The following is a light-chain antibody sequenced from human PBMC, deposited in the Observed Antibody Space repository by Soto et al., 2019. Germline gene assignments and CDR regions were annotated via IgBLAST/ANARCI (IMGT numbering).Light chain of an antibody. J-gene: IGKJ1*01. CDR1: QGIRDE. CDR2: SAS. CDR3: LQDYSYTRT. V-gene: IGKV1-6*01. Sequence: AIQMTQSPSSLSASVGDRVTITCRASQGIRDELGWYQQKPGKAPILLIYSASSLQSGVPSRFRGCGSGTDFTLTISSLQPEDIATYYCLQDYSYTRTFGQGTKVAIK.